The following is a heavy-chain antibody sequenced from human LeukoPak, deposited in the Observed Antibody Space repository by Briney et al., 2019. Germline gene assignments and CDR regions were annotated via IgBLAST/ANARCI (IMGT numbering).Heavy chain of an antibody. CDR2: IKQDGSEK. CDR1: GLTFSSYW. V-gene: IGHV3-7*04. D-gene: IGHD3-22*01. J-gene: IGHJ4*02. CDR3: ARGEYYYDGGY. Sequence: GGSLRLSCAASGLTFSSYWMSWVRQAPGKGLEWVANIKQDGSEKYCVDSVKGRFTISRDNAKNSLFLQMNSLRAEDTAVYYCARGEYYYDGGYWGQGTLVTVSS.